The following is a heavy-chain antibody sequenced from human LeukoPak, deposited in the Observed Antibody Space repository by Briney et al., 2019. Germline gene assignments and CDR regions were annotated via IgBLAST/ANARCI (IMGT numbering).Heavy chain of an antibody. J-gene: IGHJ6*02. CDR3: AGYRIAARLDYYYYGMDV. CDR2: IIPILGIA. V-gene: IGHV1-69*04. D-gene: IGHD6-6*01. Sequence: GASVKVSCKASGGTFSSYAISWVRQAPGQGLEWMGMIIPILGIANYAQKFQGRVTITADKSTSTAYMELSSLRSEDTAVYYCAGYRIAARLDYYYYGMDVWGQGTTVTVSS. CDR1: GGTFSSYA.